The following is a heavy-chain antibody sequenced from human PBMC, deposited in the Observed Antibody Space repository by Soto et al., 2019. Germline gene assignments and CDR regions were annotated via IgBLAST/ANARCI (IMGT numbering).Heavy chain of an antibody. Sequence: QVQLVESGGGVVQPGRSLRLSCAASGFTFSSYDMHWVRQAPGKGLEWVAVISYDGSNKYYADSVKGRFTISRDKSKNTLYLQMNSLRAEDTAVYYCAKNEAVVPAAIRYYGMDVWGQGTTVTVSS. CDR2: ISYDGSNK. J-gene: IGHJ6*02. V-gene: IGHV3-30*18. CDR1: GFTFSSYD. D-gene: IGHD2-2*02. CDR3: AKNEAVVPAAIRYYGMDV.